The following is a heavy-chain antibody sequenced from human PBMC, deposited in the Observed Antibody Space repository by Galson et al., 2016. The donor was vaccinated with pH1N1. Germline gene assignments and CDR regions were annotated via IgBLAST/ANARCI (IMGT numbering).Heavy chain of an antibody. CDR1: GGPLSSYA. Sequence: SVKVSCKASGGPLSSYATGWVRQAPGQGPEWMGGIMPIFGTTKYEQKFQGRVTITADEMSGSAYMELSGLTSMDTAVYYCAREDIIGEAAAGFDIWGQGTMVTVSS. CDR2: IMPIFGTT. CDR3: AREDIIGEAAAGFDI. J-gene: IGHJ3*02. D-gene: IGHD6-13*01. V-gene: IGHV1-69*13.